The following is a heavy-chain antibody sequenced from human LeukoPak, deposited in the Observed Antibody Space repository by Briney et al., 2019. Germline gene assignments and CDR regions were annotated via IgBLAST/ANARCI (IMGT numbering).Heavy chain of an antibody. D-gene: IGHD3-3*01. CDR2: ISGSGGST. V-gene: IGHV3-23*01. CDR3: AKTPSQPYDFWSGYSRGDY. J-gene: IGHJ4*02. Sequence: GGSLRLSCAASGFTFSSYAMSWVRQAPGKGLEWVSRISGSGGSTYYADSVKGRFTISRDNSKNTLYLQMNSLRAEDTAVYYCAKTPSQPYDFWSGYSRGDYWGQGTLVTVSS. CDR1: GFTFSSYA.